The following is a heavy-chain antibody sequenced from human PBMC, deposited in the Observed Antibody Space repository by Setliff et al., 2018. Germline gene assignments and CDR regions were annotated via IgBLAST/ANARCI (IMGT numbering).Heavy chain of an antibody. Sequence: SETLSLTCTVSGGSISSSSHYWGWIRQPPGKGLEWIGSIYYTGSTYYNPSLKSRVTMSVDTSKRQFSLKLGSVTAADTAVYYCARDMGQPYYFESWGLGTLVTVS. V-gene: IGHV4-39*07. CDR1: GGSISSSSHY. CDR2: IYYTGST. J-gene: IGHJ4*02. CDR3: ARDMGQPYYFES. D-gene: IGHD1-1*01.